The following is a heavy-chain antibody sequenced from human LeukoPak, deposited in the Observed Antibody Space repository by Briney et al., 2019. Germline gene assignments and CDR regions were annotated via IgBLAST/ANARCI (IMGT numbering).Heavy chain of an antibody. CDR1: GFAFSSYD. Sequence: GGSLRLSCAVSGFAFSSYDMNWVRQAPGKGLEWVSYIGSSGSAIYYADSAKGRFTISRDNARNSLYLQMNSLRVGDTAVYYCARVGYYWNLFDYWGQGTLVTVSS. CDR2: IGSSGSAI. V-gene: IGHV3-48*03. CDR3: ARVGYYWNLFDY. J-gene: IGHJ4*02. D-gene: IGHD1-20*01.